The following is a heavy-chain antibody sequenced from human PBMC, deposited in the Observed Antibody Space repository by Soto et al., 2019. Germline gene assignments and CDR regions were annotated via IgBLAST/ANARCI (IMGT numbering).Heavy chain of an antibody. CDR3: AREVEREDGYNDY. V-gene: IGHV3-74*01. CDR1: GFTFSSYW. J-gene: IGHJ4*02. D-gene: IGHD5-12*01. Sequence: GGSLRLSCAASGFTFSSYWMHWVRQAPGKGLVWVSRINSDGSSTSYADSVKGRFTISRDNAKNTLYLQMNSLGAEDTAVYYCAREVEREDGYNDYWGQGTLVTVSS. CDR2: INSDGSST.